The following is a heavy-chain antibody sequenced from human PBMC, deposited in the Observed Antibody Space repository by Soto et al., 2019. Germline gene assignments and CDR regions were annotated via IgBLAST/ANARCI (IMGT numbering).Heavy chain of an antibody. D-gene: IGHD3-3*01. V-gene: IGHV3-23*01. CDR2: ISGSGGST. CDR3: AKATSITIFGVEAYYYYYGMDV. CDR1: GFTFSSYA. J-gene: IGHJ6*02. Sequence: GGSLRLSCAASGFTFSSYAMSWVRQAPGKGLEWVSAISGSGGSTYYADSVKGRFTISRDNSKNTLYLQMNSLRAEDTAVYYCAKATSITIFGVEAYYYYYGMDVWGQGTTVTVSS.